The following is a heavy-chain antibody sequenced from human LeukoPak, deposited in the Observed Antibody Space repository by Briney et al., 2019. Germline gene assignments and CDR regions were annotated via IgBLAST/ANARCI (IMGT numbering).Heavy chain of an antibody. Sequence: SVKVSCKASGGTFSSYAISWVRQAPGQGLEWMGGTIPIFGAAQHAQKFQGRVTFITDESTSTAYMELSSLRSEDTAVYFCARDLLPAAIGFDALDLWGQGTMVTVSS. CDR3: ARDLLPAAIGFDALDL. J-gene: IGHJ3*01. CDR2: TIPIFGAA. D-gene: IGHD2-2*01. CDR1: GGTFSSYA. V-gene: IGHV1-69*05.